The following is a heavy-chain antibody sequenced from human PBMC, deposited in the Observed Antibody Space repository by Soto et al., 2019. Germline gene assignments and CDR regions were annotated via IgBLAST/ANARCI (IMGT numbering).Heavy chain of an antibody. V-gene: IGHV1-46*01. CDR3: ARDFWPTDMRVAYYFDY. CDR2: INPSGGST. CDR1: GYTFTSYY. J-gene: IGHJ4*02. D-gene: IGHD3-3*01. Sequence: ASVKVSCKASGYTFTSYYMHWVRQAPGQGLEWMGIINPSGGSTSYAQKFQGRVTMTRDTSTSTVYMELSSLRSEDTAVYYCARDFWPTDMRVAYYFDYWGQGTLVTVPS.